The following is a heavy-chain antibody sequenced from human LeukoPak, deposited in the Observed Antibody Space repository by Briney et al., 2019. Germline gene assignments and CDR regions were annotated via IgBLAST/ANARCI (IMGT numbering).Heavy chain of an antibody. D-gene: IGHD6-13*01. V-gene: IGHV3-23*01. CDR2: ISGSGGST. CDR3: AKIAAAGYYFYSMDV. Sequence: GGSLRLSCVGSGFTFKSYAMHWVRQAPGKGLEWVSTISGSGGSTFYADSVKGRFTFSRDNSKNTLFLQMNSLRAEDTAIYYCAKIAAAGYYFYSMDVWGRGTTVTVSS. CDR1: GFTFKSYA. J-gene: IGHJ6*03.